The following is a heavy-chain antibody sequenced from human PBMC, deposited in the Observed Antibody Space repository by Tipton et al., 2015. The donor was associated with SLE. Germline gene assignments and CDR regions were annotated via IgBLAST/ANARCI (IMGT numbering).Heavy chain of an antibody. CDR1: DDGSISSYY. CDR2: ISFGGGS. J-gene: IGHJ4*02. D-gene: IGHD1-14*01. Sequence: TLSLTCTVSDDGSISSYYWNWIRQSPGKGLEWIGYISFGGGSYYNPSLKSRVTISLDTSKNQFSLRLTSMTPADTALYYCARARRTTSSHFDYWGQGTLVTVSS. V-gene: IGHV4-59*12. CDR3: ARARRTTSSHFDY.